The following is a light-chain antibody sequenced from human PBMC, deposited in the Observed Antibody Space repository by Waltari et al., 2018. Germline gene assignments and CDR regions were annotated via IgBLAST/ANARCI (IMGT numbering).Light chain of an antibody. CDR2: DYS. V-gene: IGLV1-40*03. CDR3: QSFDSSLGGWV. J-gene: IGLJ3*02. CDR1: SSNIGAGYD. Sequence: QSVLTQPPSVSGAPGQSVTLSCTGSSSNIGAGYDVHWYQQFPGPAPKLLIYDYSRRPAGVPGRFSGSRSGASASLAITGLQTEDEADYYCQSFDSSLGGWVFGGGTTLTVL.